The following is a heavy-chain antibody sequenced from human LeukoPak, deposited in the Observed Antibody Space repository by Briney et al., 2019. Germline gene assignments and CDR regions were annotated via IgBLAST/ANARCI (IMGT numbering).Heavy chain of an antibody. CDR2: IYYSGST. Sequence: PSETLSLTCTVSGGSISSYYWSWIRQPPGKGLEWIGYIYYSGSTNYNPSLKSRVTISVDTSKNQFSLKLSSVTAADTAVYYCARGGGAYGSGSYYIDYWGQGTLVTVSS. J-gene: IGHJ4*02. V-gene: IGHV4-59*01. D-gene: IGHD3-10*01. CDR3: ARGGGAYGSGSYYIDY. CDR1: GGSISSYY.